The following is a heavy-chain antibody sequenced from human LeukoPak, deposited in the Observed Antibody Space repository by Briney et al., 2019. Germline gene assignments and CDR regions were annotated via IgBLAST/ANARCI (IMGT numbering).Heavy chain of an antibody. V-gene: IGHV3-30*18. Sequence: GGSLRLSCAASGFTFSSYGMHWVRQAPGKGLEWVVVISYDGSNKYYADSVKGRFTISRDNSKNTLYLQMNSLRAEDTAVYYCAKSSDYYGSGGYLVASYFGDYFDYWGQGTLVTVSS. CDR3: AKSSDYYGSGGYLVASYFGDYFDY. D-gene: IGHD3-10*01. CDR2: ISYDGSNK. J-gene: IGHJ4*02. CDR1: GFTFSSYG.